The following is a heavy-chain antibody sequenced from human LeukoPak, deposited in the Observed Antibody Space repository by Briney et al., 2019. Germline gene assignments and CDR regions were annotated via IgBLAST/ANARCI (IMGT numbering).Heavy chain of an antibody. J-gene: IGHJ4*02. Sequence: GGSLRLSCAASGFIFSSYAMHWVRQAPGKGLEWVAVISYDGSNKYYADSVKGQFTISRDNSKNTLYLQMNSLRAEDTAVYYCARDLGDTAPLYFDYWGQGTLVTVSS. CDR1: GFIFSSYA. CDR3: ARDLGDTAPLYFDY. D-gene: IGHD5-18*01. V-gene: IGHV3-30*04. CDR2: ISYDGSNK.